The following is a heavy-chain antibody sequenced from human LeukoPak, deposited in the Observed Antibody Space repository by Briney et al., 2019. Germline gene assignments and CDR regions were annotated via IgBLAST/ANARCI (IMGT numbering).Heavy chain of an antibody. D-gene: IGHD2-2*01. Sequence: SETLSLTCAVYGDSFSGHYWSWIRQPPGKGLEWIGEITDGGRTSYSPSLKSRATISIVPSQSQFSLQLGSVTAADTAIYYCVRRTRVAMPNALDLISDFWGQGTLVTVSS. CDR2: ITDGGRT. V-gene: IGHV4-34*01. CDR1: GDSFSGHY. J-gene: IGHJ4*02. CDR3: VRRTRVAMPNALDLISDF.